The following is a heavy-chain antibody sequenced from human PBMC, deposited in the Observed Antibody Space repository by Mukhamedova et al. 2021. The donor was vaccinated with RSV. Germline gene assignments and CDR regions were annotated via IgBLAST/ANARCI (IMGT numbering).Heavy chain of an antibody. J-gene: IGHJ3*02. CDR2: GST. V-gene: IGHV1-46*01. CDR3: AREGYSSSWYKAFDI. D-gene: IGHD6-13*01. Sequence: GSTNYAQKFQGRVTMTRDTSTSTVYMEIISLRSDDTAVYFCAREGYSSSWYKAFDIRGPGTMVTVSS.